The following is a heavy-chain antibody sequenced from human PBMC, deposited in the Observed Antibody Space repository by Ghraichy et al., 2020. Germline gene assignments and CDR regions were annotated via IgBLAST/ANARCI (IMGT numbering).Heavy chain of an antibody. CDR1: GFNFSDHY. Sequence: GESLNISCAASGFNFSDHYMTWLRQAPGKGLEWISYISSSGDYTTHADSVKGRFTTSRDNAKSSLYLQMDSLRAEDTAMYFCARGYTTLYWGQGTLVSVSS. CDR2: ISSSGDYT. CDR3: ARGYTTLY. V-gene: IGHV3-11*05. J-gene: IGHJ4*02. D-gene: IGHD2-15*01.